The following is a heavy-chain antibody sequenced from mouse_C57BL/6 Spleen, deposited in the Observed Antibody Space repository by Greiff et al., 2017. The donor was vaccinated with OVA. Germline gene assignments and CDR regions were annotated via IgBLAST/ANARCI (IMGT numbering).Heavy chain of an antibody. CDR2: INPSSGYT. J-gene: IGHJ1*03. CDR3: ARPGYSNSFDV. CDR1: GYTFTSYT. V-gene: IGHV1-4*01. D-gene: IGHD2-5*01. Sequence: QVHVKQSGAELARPGASVKMSCKASGYTFTSYTMHWVKQRPGQGLEWIGYINPSSGYTKYNQKFKDKATLTADKSSSTAYMQLSSLTSEDSAVYYCARPGYSNSFDVWGTGTTVTVSS.